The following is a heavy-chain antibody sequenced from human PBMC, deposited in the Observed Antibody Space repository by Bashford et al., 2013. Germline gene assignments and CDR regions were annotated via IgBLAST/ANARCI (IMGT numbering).Heavy chain of an antibody. CDR2: IRSKPYGGTT. CDR3: VTGREYYYDVKF. Sequence: GGSLRLSCTASGFTFGESAMSWFRQAPGKGLQWVGFIRSKPYGGTTEYADSVKGRFIISRDNSRNTVYLQMSSLRAEDTAMYHCVTGREYYYDVKFWGPGTLVTVSS. CDR1: GFTFGESA. D-gene: IGHD3-10*01. V-gene: IGHV3-49*03. J-gene: IGHJ4*02.